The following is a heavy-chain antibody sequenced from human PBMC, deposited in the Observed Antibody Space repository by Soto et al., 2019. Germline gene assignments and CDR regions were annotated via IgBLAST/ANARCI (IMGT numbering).Heavy chain of an antibody. V-gene: IGHV4-30-4*01. D-gene: IGHD1-7*01. CDR3: AREKTTIGDFDY. CDR1: GGSISSGDYY. Sequence: TLSLTCTVSGGSISSGDYYWSWIRQPPGKGLEWIGYIHYSGSTYHNPSLKSRVTISVDTSKNQFSLKLTSVTAADTAVYYCAREKTTIGDFDYWGQGTLVTVSS. J-gene: IGHJ4*02. CDR2: IHYSGST.